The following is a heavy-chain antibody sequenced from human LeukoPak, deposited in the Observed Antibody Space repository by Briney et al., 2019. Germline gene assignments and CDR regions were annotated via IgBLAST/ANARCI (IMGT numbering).Heavy chain of an antibody. D-gene: IGHD6-13*01. CDR1: GGSISSYY. Sequence: PSETLSLTCTVSGGSISSYYWSWIRQPPGKGLEWIGYIYYSGSTNYNPSLESRVTLSVDTSKNQFSLKLSSVTAADTAVYYCASMAAPDLNNYYYYYYMDVWGKGTTVTVSS. J-gene: IGHJ6*03. V-gene: IGHV4-59*01. CDR3: ASMAAPDLNNYYYYYYMDV. CDR2: IYYSGST.